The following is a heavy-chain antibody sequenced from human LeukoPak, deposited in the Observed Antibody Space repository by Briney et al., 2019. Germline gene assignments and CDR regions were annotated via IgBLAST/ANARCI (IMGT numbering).Heavy chain of an antibody. CDR2: TYYRSKWYN. J-gene: IGHJ4*02. V-gene: IGHV6-1*01. CDR3: VGGPGSLLH. Sequence: SQTLSLTCAISGDIVSSNSGAWNWIRQSPSRGLEWLGRTYYRSKWYNGYAVSVKSRITINPDTSKNQFSLHLNSVTPEDTAVYYCVGGPGSLLHWGQGTLVTVSS. CDR1: GDIVSSNSGA.